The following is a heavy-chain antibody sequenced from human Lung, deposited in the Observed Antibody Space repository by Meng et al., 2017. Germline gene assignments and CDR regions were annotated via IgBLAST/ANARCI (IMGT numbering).Heavy chain of an antibody. Sequence: QVQLQQWGAVLLKPPETLSLTCVVSGGSFSDYYWGWIRQPPGKGLEWIGEINHSGSTNYNPSLESRATISVDTSQNNLSLKLSSVTAADSAVYYCARGPTTMAHDFDYWGQGTLVTVSS. CDR3: ARGPTTMAHDFDY. D-gene: IGHD4-11*01. CDR1: GGSFSDYY. V-gene: IGHV4-34*01. CDR2: INHSGST. J-gene: IGHJ4*02.